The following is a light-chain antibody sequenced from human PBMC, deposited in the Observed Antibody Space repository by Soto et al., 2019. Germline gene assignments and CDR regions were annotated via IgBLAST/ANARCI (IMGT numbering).Light chain of an antibody. Sequence: SVLRLPPSVSAAPGQKFTISCSGSISNIGGNSVSWYQQLPGTAPKLLIYDDNKRPSGIPDRFYGSKSGTSATLGITGFQTGDEADYYCGSWDSSLSAYVFGTGTKVTVL. CDR3: GSWDSSLSAYV. V-gene: IGLV1-51*01. J-gene: IGLJ1*01. CDR1: ISNIGGNS. CDR2: DDN.